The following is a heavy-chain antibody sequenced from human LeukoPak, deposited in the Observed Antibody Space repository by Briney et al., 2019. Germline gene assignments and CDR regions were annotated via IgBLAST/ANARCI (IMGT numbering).Heavy chain of an antibody. Sequence: GGSLRLSCAASGFTFSSYGMHWVRQAPGKGLEWVAFIRYDGSNKYYADSVKGRFTISRDNSKNTLYLQMNSLRAEDTAVYYCAKEGLGDIVVVPAAILIDYWGQGTLVTVSS. J-gene: IGHJ4*02. CDR1: GFTFSSYG. V-gene: IGHV3-30*02. CDR3: AKEGLGDIVVVPAAILIDY. CDR2: IRYDGSNK. D-gene: IGHD2-2*02.